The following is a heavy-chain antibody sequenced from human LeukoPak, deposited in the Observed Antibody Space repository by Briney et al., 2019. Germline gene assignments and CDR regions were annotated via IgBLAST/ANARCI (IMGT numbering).Heavy chain of an antibody. CDR1: GGSFSGYY. CDR3: AREGYYFDY. CDR2: INHSGST. V-gene: IGHV4-34*01. J-gene: IGHJ4*02. Sequence: SETLSLTCAVYGGSFSGYYWSWIRQPPGKGLEWIGEINHSGSTNYNPSLKSRVTISVDTSKNQFSLKLSSATAADTAVYYCAREGYYFDYWGQGTLVTVSS.